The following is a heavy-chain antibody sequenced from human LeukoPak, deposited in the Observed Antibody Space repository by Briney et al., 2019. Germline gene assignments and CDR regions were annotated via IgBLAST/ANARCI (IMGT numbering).Heavy chain of an antibody. CDR3: VRDDYDSLPYYFDF. V-gene: IGHV1-18*01. Sequence: ASVKVSCKASGYTFTSYGISWVRQAPGQGLEWMGWISAYNGNTNYAQKLQGRVTMTADTSANTAYMELRSLRSDDTAVYFCVRDDYDSLPYYFDFWGQGTLVTVSS. J-gene: IGHJ4*02. D-gene: IGHD3-22*01. CDR1: GYTFTSYG. CDR2: ISAYNGNT.